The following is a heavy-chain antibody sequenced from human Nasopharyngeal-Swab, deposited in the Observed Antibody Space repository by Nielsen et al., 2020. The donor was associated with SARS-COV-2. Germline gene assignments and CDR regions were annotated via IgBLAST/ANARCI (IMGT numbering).Heavy chain of an antibody. D-gene: IGHD3-10*01. Sequence: GESLKISCAASGFTFSSYSMNWVRQAPGKGLEWVSSISSSSSYIYYADSVKGRFTISRDNAKNSLYLQMNSLRAEDTGVYYCARDPGRWVRGVYYWGQGTLVTVSS. J-gene: IGHJ4*02. CDR2: ISSSSSYI. CDR1: GFTFSSYS. V-gene: IGHV3-21*01. CDR3: ARDPGRWVRGVYY.